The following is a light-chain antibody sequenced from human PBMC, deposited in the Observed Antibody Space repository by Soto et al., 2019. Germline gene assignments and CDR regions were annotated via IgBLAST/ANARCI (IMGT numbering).Light chain of an antibody. CDR2: RNN. CDR1: SSNIGSNY. J-gene: IGLJ7*01. CDR3: AAWDDSLSGPV. Sequence: QAVVTQPPSASGTPGQRVTISCSGSSSNIGSNYVYWYQQLPGTAPKLLIYRNNQRPSGVPDRFSGSKSGTSASLAISGRRSEDEADYYCAAWDDSLSGPVFGGGTQLTVL. V-gene: IGLV1-47*01.